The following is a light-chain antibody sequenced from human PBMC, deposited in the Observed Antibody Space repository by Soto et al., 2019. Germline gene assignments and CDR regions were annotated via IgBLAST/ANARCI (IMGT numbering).Light chain of an antibody. J-gene: IGLJ2*01. CDR1: SSNIGNNY. CDR3: GTWDSSLSGGV. Sequence: QSVLTQPPSVSAAPGQKGTISCSGSSSNIGNNYVSWYQQLPGTAPKLLIYENNKRPSGIPDRFSGSKSGTSATLGITGLQTGDEADYYCGTWDSSLSGGVFGGGTKVTVL. V-gene: IGLV1-51*02. CDR2: ENN.